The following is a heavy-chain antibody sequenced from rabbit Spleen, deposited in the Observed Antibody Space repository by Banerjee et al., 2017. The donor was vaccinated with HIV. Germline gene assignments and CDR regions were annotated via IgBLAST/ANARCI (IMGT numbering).Heavy chain of an antibody. V-gene: IGHV1S47*01. D-gene: IGHD1-1*01. J-gene: IGHJ3*01. CDR1: GFDFSSYG. CDR3: VRGASSSGYYSL. CDR2: IDPVFGAT. Sequence: QEHLVESGGGLVQPGGSLKLSCKASGFDFSSYGVSWVRQAPGKGLEWIGYIDPVFGATYYATWVNGRFTISSQNAQNTLYLQLNSLTAADTATYFCVRGASSSGYYSLWGQGTLVTVS.